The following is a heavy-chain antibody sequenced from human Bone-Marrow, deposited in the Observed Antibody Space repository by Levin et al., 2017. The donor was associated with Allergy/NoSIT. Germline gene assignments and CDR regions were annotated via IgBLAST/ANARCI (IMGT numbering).Heavy chain of an antibody. J-gene: IGHJ3*02. V-gene: IGHV4-59*01. CDR2: MYYSGRH. D-gene: IGHD4-17*01. Sequence: PGGSLRLSCTVSGGSISSNYWSWIRQPPGKGLEWIGYMYYSGRHNYNPSVKSRVTISVDTSKNQFSLKLSSVTAADTAVYYCARVANDYREYLKRDAFDIWGQGTMVTVSS. CDR1: GGSISSNY. CDR3: ARVANDYREYLKRDAFDI.